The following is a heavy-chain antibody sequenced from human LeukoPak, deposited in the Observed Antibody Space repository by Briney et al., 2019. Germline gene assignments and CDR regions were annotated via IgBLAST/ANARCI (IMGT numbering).Heavy chain of an antibody. CDR1: GFTFSGSA. CDR2: IRSKANSYAT. J-gene: IGHJ4*02. CDR3: TRLSMVRGVGGDY. V-gene: IGHV3-73*01. D-gene: IGHD3-10*01. Sequence: PGGSLKLSCAASGFTFSGSAMHWVRQASGKGLEWVGRIRSKANSYATAYAASVKGRFTISRDDSKNTAYLQMNSLKTEDTAVHYCTRLSMVRGVGGDYWGQGTLVTVSS.